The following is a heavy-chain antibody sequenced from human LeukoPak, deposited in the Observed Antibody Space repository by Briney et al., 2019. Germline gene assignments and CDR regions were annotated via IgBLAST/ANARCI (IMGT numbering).Heavy chain of an antibody. D-gene: IGHD3-22*01. CDR2: IYHSGNT. V-gene: IGHV4-38-2*02. J-gene: IGHJ4*02. CDR3: AGKYYYDSSGYFYVDW. Sequence: SETLSLTCTVSGYSISSGYYRGWIRQSPGKGLEWIGIIYHSGNTYYNPSLKSRFTISMDTTKNQLSLKLTSVTAADTAVYYCAGKYYYDSSGYFYVDWWGQGTLVTVSS. CDR1: GYSISSGYY.